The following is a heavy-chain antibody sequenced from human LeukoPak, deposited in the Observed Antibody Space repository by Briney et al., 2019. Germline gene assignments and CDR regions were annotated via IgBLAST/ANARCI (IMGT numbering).Heavy chain of an antibody. Sequence: TSETLSLTCIVSGSSVSTFYWSWLRQSPGTGLEWTGFVHDTGSTAYNPSLKSRVTISLETSKNQLSLMLTSVTAADTAMYYCARGSTDVYWYLDVWGRGTLVTVSS. V-gene: IGHV4-59*02. J-gene: IGHJ2*01. D-gene: IGHD1-26*01. CDR2: VHDTGST. CDR1: GSSVSTFY. CDR3: ARGSTDVYWYLDV.